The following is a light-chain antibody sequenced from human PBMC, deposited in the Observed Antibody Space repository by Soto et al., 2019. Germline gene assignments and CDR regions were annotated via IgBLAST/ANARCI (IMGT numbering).Light chain of an antibody. V-gene: IGKV3-15*01. J-gene: IGKJ1*01. CDR3: QHYNTWPWT. CDR1: HSVSSS. CDR2: GAS. Sequence: EVVMTQSLATLSVSPGESATLSCRASHSVSSSLAWYQQKPGQTPRLLIYGASTRATGVPARFSGSGSGTEFTLTIGSLQSEDFAVYYCQHYNTWPWTFGQGTKVDIK.